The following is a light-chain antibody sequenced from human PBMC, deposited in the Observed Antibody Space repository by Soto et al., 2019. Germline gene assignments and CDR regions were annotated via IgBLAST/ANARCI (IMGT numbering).Light chain of an antibody. CDR1: SSNIGAGYA. Sequence: QSVLTQPPSVSGAPGQRVTISCTGSSSNIGAGYAVQWYQQLPGTAPKLLIYGDNNRPSGVPDRFSGSRSGTSASLAITGLQAEDEADYYCQSSDSSLREVFGAGTKVTGL. CDR3: QSSDSSLREV. J-gene: IGLJ1*01. V-gene: IGLV1-40*01. CDR2: GDN.